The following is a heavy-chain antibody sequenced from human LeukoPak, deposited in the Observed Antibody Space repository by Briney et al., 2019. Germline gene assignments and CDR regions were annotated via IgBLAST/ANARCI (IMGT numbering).Heavy chain of an antibody. Sequence: PSETLSLTCTVSGGSISSGDYYWRWIRQPPGKGLEWIGYIYYSGSTYYNPSLKSRVTISVDTSKNQFSLKLSSVTAADTAVYYCAREIFGVARKDAFDIWGQGTMVTVPS. CDR2: IYYSGST. CDR1: GGSISSGDYY. D-gene: IGHD3-3*01. J-gene: IGHJ3*02. CDR3: AREIFGVARKDAFDI. V-gene: IGHV4-30-4*08.